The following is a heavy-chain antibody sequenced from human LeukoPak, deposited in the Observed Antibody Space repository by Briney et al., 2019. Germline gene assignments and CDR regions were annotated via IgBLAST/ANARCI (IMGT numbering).Heavy chain of an antibody. J-gene: IGHJ4*02. V-gene: IGHV1-8*01. CDR3: ARLGICSSTSCYTGTLDY. CDR1: GGTFTSYD. Sequence: ASVKVSCKASGGTFTSYDINWVRQATGQGLEWMGWMNPNSGNTGYAQKFQGRVTMTRDTSISTAYMELSRLRSDDTAVYYCARLGICSSTSCYTGTLDYWGQGTLVTVSS. D-gene: IGHD2-2*02. CDR2: MNPNSGNT.